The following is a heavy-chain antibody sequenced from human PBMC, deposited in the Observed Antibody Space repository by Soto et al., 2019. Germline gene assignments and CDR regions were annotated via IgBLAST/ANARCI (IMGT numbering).Heavy chain of an antibody. V-gene: IGHV4-30-4*01. J-gene: IGHJ5*02. CDR3: ARDQWDSGGYSGLDP. D-gene: IGHD3-22*01. CDR1: GGSISSGDYF. Sequence: PSETLSLTCTVSGGSISSGDYFWSWIRQPPGKGLEWIGNIYHSGSTYYTPSLKSRVIISLDTSKNQFSLRLSTVTAADTAVYFCARDQWDSGGYSGLDPPGPATLVTVSS. CDR2: IYHSGST.